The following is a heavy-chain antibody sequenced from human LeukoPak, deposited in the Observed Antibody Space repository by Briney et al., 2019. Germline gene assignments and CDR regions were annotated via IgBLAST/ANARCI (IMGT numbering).Heavy chain of an antibody. Sequence: ASVKVSCKASGGTFSSYAISWVRQAPGQGLEWMGGIIPIFGTANYAQKFQGRVTITADESTSTAYMELSSLRSEDTAVYYCARDPKPGSSGYYPFDYWGQGTLVTVSS. D-gene: IGHD3-22*01. CDR2: IIPIFGTA. V-gene: IGHV1-69*13. J-gene: IGHJ4*02. CDR3: ARDPKPGSSGYYPFDY. CDR1: GGTFSSYA.